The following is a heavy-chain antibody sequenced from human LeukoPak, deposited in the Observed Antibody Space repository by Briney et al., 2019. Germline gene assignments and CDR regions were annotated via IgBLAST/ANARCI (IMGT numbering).Heavy chain of an antibody. CDR1: GFTFSNYW. V-gene: IGHV3-48*01. CDR3: ARDVALDGRDYYDSSGFQY. CDR2: ISSSSSTI. Sequence: GGSLRLSCAASGFTFSNYWMTWVRQAPGKGLEWVSYISSSSSTIYYADSVKGRFTISRDNAKNSRYLQMNSLRAEDTAVYYCARDVALDGRDYYDSSGFQYWGQGTLVTVSS. J-gene: IGHJ4*02. D-gene: IGHD3-22*01.